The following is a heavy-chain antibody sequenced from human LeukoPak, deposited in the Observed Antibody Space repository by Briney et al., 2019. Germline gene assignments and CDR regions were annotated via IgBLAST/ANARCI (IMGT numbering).Heavy chain of an antibody. V-gene: IGHV3-7*01. CDR2: IRQDGSEK. CDR1: GFTFSSYW. J-gene: IGHJ6*02. CDR3: ARGGTTIPV. D-gene: IGHD3-9*01. Sequence: GGSLRLSCAASGFTFSSYWMSWVRQAPGKGLEWVANIRQDGSEKNYVDSVKGRFTISRDNAKNSLYLQMNSLRAEDTALYYCARGGTTIPVWGQGTTVTVS.